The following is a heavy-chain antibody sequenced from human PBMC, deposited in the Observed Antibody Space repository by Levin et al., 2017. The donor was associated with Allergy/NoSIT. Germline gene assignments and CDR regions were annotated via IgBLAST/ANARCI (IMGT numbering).Heavy chain of an antibody. V-gene: IGHV3-23*01. CDR1: GFTFSSYA. Sequence: GGSLRLSCAASGFTFSSYAMSWVRQAPGKGLEWVSAISGSGGSTYYADSVKGRFTISRDNSKNTLYLQMNSLRAEDTAVYYCAKDGIAAAGTQYYYYYYYMDVWGKGTTVTVSS. J-gene: IGHJ6*03. D-gene: IGHD6-13*01. CDR2: ISGSGGST. CDR3: AKDGIAAAGTQYYYYYYYMDV.